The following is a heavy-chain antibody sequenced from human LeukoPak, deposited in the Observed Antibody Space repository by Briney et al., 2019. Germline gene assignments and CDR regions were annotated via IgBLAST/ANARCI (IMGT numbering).Heavy chain of an antibody. V-gene: IGHV3-53*04. CDR2: IYSGGST. Sequence: GGSLRLSCAASAFTICSNYMSWDRQAPGKGLEWVSVIYSGGSTYYADSVKGRYTISRHNSKNTLYLQMNSLRGEDTSVYYCTRIGGDYVSFDNWGQGTLVTVTS. D-gene: IGHD4-17*01. CDR1: AFTICSNY. J-gene: IGHJ4*02. CDR3: TRIGGDYVSFDN.